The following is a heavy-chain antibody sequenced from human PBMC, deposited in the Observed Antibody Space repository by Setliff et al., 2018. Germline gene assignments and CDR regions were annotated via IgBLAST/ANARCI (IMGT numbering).Heavy chain of an antibody. Sequence: GGSLRLSCAASGFTFSSYNMDWVRQAPGKGLEWVSVIYSGGSTYYADSVKGRFTISRDNSTNTVYLQMNSLRAEDTAVYYCARADSGYVQALVYWGQGTLVTVSS. D-gene: IGHD5-12*01. CDR1: GFTFSSYN. CDR3: ARADSGYVQALVY. V-gene: IGHV3-53*01. J-gene: IGHJ4*02. CDR2: IYSGGST.